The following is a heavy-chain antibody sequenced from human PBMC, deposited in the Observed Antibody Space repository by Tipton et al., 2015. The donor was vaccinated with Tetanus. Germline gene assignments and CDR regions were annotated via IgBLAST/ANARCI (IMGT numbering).Heavy chain of an antibody. CDR3: ARAPYNSPGKYYFDY. CDR1: GVSIKNGGYS. CDR2: TYHTGGT. D-gene: IGHD5-24*01. Sequence: TLSLTCGVSGVSIKNGGYSWSWTRQPPGKGLEWIGYTYHTGGTYYNPSFKSRVTVSVDRSNNQFSLEMTSVTAADTAVYFCARAPYNSPGKYYFDYWGQGILVTVSS. V-gene: IGHV4-30-2*01. J-gene: IGHJ4*02.